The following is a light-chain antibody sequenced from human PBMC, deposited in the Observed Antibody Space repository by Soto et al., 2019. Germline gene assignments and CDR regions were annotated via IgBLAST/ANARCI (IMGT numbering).Light chain of an antibody. CDR2: AAS. V-gene: IGKV3-15*01. CDR1: QRVSTN. J-gene: IGKJ2*01. Sequence: IVMTQSPATLPLSPGERATLSCRATQRVSTNLAWYQQKPGQAPRLLIYAASSRATGVPARFSGSGSGTEFTLTISSLQSEDFALYYCQQYNNWPYTFGQGTRLEVK. CDR3: QQYNNWPYT.